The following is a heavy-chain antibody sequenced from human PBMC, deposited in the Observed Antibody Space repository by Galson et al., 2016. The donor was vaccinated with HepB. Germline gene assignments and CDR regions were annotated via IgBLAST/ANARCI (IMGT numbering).Heavy chain of an antibody. CDR2: VDSTSSYI. CDR1: GFTFNTYT. J-gene: IGHJ4*02. D-gene: IGHD3-10*01. CDR3: ARAEAYYYGSRHFDS. Sequence: SLRLSCAASGFTFNTYTMHWVRQAPGKGLEWVSSVDSTSSYIYYSDSVKGRFAISRDNAKSSVSLQMNSLRAEDTALYYCARAEAYYYGSRHFDSWGQGTLVTVSS. V-gene: IGHV3-21*01.